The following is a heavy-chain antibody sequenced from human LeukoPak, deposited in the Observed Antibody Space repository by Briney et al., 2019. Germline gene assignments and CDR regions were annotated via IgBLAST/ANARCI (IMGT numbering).Heavy chain of an antibody. Sequence: GGSLRLSCAASGFTFSSYAMSWVRQAPGKGLEWVSAISGSGGSTYYADSVKGRFTISRDNSKNTLYLQMSSLRAEDTAVYYCAKVSAMVFTFDYWGQGTLVTVSS. D-gene: IGHD5-18*01. V-gene: IGHV3-23*01. J-gene: IGHJ4*02. CDR3: AKVSAMVFTFDY. CDR1: GFTFSSYA. CDR2: ISGSGGST.